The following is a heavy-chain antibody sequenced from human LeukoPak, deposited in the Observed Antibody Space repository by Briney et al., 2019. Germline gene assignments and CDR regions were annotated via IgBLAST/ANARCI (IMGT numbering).Heavy chain of an antibody. CDR2: INSDGSST. Sequence: PGGSLRLSCAASGFTFSSYWMHWVRQAPGKGLVWVSRINSDGSSTSYADSVKGRFTISRDNAKSTVYLQMNSLRAEDTAVYYCAAARPYYYYGMDVWGQGTTVTVSS. CDR3: AAARPYYYYGMDV. J-gene: IGHJ6*02. V-gene: IGHV3-74*01. D-gene: IGHD6-6*01. CDR1: GFTFSSYW.